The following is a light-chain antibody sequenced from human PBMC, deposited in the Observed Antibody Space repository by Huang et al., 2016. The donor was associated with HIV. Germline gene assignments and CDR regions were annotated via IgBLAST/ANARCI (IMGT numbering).Light chain of an antibody. J-gene: IGKJ1*01. CDR1: EGIGNY. Sequence: IPLTQSPSSLSASVGDRVTITCRASEGIGNYLAWYQQRPGTAPKLLVYGASTLQNGVPSRFSGTGSGTHFTLTISSLQPEDFATYYCQQLSTYPRTFGQGTRVEVK. V-gene: IGKV1-9*01. CDR3: QQLSTYPRT. CDR2: GAS.